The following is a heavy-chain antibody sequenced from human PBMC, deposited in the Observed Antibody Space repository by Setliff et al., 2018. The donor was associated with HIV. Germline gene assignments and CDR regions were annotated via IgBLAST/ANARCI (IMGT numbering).Heavy chain of an antibody. CDR2: IIPIFNTA. CDR3: ARGSGGYCSGGSCYFGFGLAL. V-gene: IGHV1-69*13. J-gene: IGHJ6*02. Sequence: SVKVSCKASGGTFSSYSITWVRQAPGQGLEWMGGIIPIFNTANYAQKFQGRVTITADESTSTTYMELSSLGSEDTAVYYCARGSGGYCSGGSCYFGFGLALWGQGTTVTVSS. CDR1: GGTFSSYS. D-gene: IGHD2-15*01.